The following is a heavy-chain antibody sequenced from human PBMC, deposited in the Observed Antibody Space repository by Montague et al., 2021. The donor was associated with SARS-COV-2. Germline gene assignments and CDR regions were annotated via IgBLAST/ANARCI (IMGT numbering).Heavy chain of an antibody. D-gene: IGHD4-17*01. CDR2: INHSGST. Sequence: SETLSLTCAVYGGSFSGYYWSWIRQPPGKGPEWIGEINHSGSTNYNPSLKSRVTISVDTSKNQFSLKLSSVTAADTAVYYCARWTTVTTFYYYYGMDVWGQGTTVTVSS. J-gene: IGHJ6*02. CDR3: ARWTTVTTFYYYYGMDV. V-gene: IGHV4-34*01. CDR1: GGSFSGYY.